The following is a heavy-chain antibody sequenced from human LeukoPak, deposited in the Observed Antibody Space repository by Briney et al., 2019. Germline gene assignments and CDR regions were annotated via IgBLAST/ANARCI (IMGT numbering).Heavy chain of an antibody. V-gene: IGHV4-4*07. CDR2: IYTSGST. J-gene: IGHJ6*02. Sequence: SETLSLTCTVSGGSISSYYWSWIRQPAGKGLEWIGRIYTSGSTNYNPSLKSRVTMSVDTSKNQFSLKLSSVTAADTAVYYCARGRIAVAGTFSYYYYYGMDVWGQGTTVTVSS. CDR1: GGSISSYY. CDR3: ARGRIAVAGTFSYYYYYGMDV. D-gene: IGHD6-19*01.